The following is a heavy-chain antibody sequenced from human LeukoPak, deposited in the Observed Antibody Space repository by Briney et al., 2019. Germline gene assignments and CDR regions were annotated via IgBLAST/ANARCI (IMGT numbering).Heavy chain of an antibody. CDR3: ARRGPPRTLLRGVKSGWFDP. D-gene: IGHD3-10*01. CDR1: GFTFSSYS. J-gene: IGHJ5*02. Sequence: GGSLRLSCAASGFTFSSYSMNWVRQAPGKGLEWVSYISSSSSTIYYADSVKGRFTISRDNAKNSLYLQMNSLRAEDTAVYYCARRGPPRTLLRGVKSGWFDPWGQGTLVTVSS. V-gene: IGHV3-48*01. CDR2: ISSSSSTI.